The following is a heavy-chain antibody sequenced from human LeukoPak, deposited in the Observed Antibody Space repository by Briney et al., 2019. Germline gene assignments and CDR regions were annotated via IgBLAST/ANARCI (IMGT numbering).Heavy chain of an antibody. V-gene: IGHV3-23*01. CDR2: ISGSGGST. CDR1: GFTVSSNY. D-gene: IGHD2-2*01. CDR3: AKGLRVPAARYYFDY. Sequence: GGSLRLSCAASGFTVSSNYMSWVRQAPGKGLEWVSAISGSGGSTYYADSVKGRFTISRDNSKNTLYLQMNSLRAEDTAVYYCAKGLRVPAARYYFDYWGQGTLVTVSS. J-gene: IGHJ4*02.